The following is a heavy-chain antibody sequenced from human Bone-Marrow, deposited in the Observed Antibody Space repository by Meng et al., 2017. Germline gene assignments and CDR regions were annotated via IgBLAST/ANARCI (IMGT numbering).Heavy chain of an antibody. J-gene: IGHJ3*02. CDR3: ARPSRPGFGEYIRGKDAFDI. CDR2: IYPGDSDT. Sequence: GESLKISCKGSGYSFTSYWIGWVRQMPGKGLEWMGIIYPGDSDTRYSPSFQGQVTISADKSISTAYLQWSSLKASDTAMYYCARPSRPGFGEYIRGKDAFDIWDQGTMITVSS. CDR1: GYSFTSYW. D-gene: IGHD3-10*01. V-gene: IGHV5-51*01.